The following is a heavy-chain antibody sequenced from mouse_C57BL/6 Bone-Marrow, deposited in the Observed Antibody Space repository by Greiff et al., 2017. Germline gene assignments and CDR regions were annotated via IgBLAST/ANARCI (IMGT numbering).Heavy chain of an antibody. J-gene: IGHJ2*01. CDR1: GYTFTSYW. CDR2: IYPGNSDT. CDR3: TRYYYGSSSYYFDY. D-gene: IGHD1-1*01. Sequence: EVQLQQSGTVLARPGASVKMSCKTSGYTFTSYWMHWVKQRPGQGLEWIGAIYPGNSDTSSNQKFKGKAKLTAVTSASTAYMELSSLTNEDSAVYYGTRYYYGSSSYYFDYWGQGTTLTVSS. V-gene: IGHV1-5*01.